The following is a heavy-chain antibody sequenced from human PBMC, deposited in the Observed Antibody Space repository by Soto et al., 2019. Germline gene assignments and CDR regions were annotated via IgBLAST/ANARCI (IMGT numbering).Heavy chain of an antibody. V-gene: IGHV3-30*18. Sequence: QVQLVESGAGVFQPERSLRISCAASGFTFSEYGMHWVRQDPDKGLERVAAISADGSDTYYGDSVKGRFTISRDNSRNILFVQMNSLRTEDKGVNYCAQGMAVARQWFGDWGQGTLVTVSS. CDR1: GFTFSEYG. CDR2: ISADGSDT. CDR3: AQGMAVARQWFGD. D-gene: IGHD6-19*01. J-gene: IGHJ4*02.